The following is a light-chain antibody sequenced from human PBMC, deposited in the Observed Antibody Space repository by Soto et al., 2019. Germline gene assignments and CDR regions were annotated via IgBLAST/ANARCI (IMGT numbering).Light chain of an antibody. V-gene: IGKV1-33*01. CDR3: QQYDSLPPT. Sequence: DIQMTQSPSSLSASVGDRVTITCQASQDINNYLNWYQQKPGKAPKLLIFDAFNLDTGVPSRFSGGGSGTDFTFTITSLQPEDSVTYFCQQYDSLPPTFGGGTRVEI. CDR2: DAF. CDR1: QDINNY. J-gene: IGKJ4*01.